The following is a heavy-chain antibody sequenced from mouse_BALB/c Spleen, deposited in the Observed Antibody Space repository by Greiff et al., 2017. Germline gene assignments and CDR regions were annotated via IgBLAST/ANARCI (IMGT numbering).Heavy chain of an antibody. CDR2: IWAGGST. V-gene: IGHV2-9*02. CDR3: AREFGYCNYWYFDV. CDR1: GFSLTSYG. J-gene: IGHJ1*01. Sequence: VQLQESGPGLVAPSQSLSITCTVSGFSLTSYGVHWVRQPPGKGLEWLGVIWAGGSTNYNSALMSRLSISKDNSKSQVFLKMNSLQTDDTAMYYCAREFGYCNYWYFDVWGAGTTVTVSS.